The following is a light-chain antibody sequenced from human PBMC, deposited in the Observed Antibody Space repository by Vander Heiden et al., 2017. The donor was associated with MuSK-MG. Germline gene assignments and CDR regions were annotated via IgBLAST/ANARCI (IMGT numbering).Light chain of an antibody. Sequence: SESTGKTVTISCTRSSGSIASNYVQWFQQRLGTSPTTVVYEDDQRPSGVPDRFSGSIDSSSNSASLTISGLKAEDDSYSYSPSYNNTSGVVGGGTRLPVL. V-gene: IGLV6-57*01. CDR1: SGSIASNY. J-gene: IGLJ2*01. CDR3: PSYNNTSGV. CDR2: EDD.